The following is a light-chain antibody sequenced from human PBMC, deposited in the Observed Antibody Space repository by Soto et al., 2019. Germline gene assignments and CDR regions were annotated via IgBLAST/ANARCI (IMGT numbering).Light chain of an antibody. J-gene: IGLJ2*01. V-gene: IGLV2-8*01. Sequence: QSALTQPPSASGSPGQSVNISCTGTSSDLGDYDYVSWYQQHPGKAPKLMIYEVNKRPSGVPDRFSGSKSGNMASLTVTGLQAEDEADYYCSSYAGNNNLIFGGGTQLTVL. CDR2: EVN. CDR1: SSDLGDYDY. CDR3: SSYAGNNNLI.